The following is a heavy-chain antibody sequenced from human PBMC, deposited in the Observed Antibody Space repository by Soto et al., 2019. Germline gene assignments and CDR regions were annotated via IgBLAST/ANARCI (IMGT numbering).Heavy chain of an antibody. Sequence: ASVKVSCKASGYTFTNFGISWVRQAPGQGLEWMGWISAYNGNTNYAQKFQGRVTMTTDTSTSTAYMEVRSLRFDDTAIYYCARVIVRTSYSDRSGYYFKYWGQGTLVTVSS. J-gene: IGHJ1*01. V-gene: IGHV1-18*01. CDR1: GYTFTNFG. CDR3: ARVIVRTSYSDRSGYYFKY. CDR2: ISAYNGNT. D-gene: IGHD3-22*01.